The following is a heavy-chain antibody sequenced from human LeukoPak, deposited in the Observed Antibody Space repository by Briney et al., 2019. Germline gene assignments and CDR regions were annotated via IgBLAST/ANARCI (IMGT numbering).Heavy chain of an antibody. D-gene: IGHD3-10*01. V-gene: IGHV4-34*01. J-gene: IGHJ6*04. CDR3: AREPFYYGSGRGMDV. CDR2: INHSGST. Sequence: KASETLSLTCAVYGGSFSGYYWSWIRQPPGKGLEWIGEINHSGSTNYNPSLKSRVTIPVDPSKNQFSLKLSSVTAAGTAVYYCAREPFYYGSGRGMDVWGKGTTVTVSS. CDR1: GGSFSGYY.